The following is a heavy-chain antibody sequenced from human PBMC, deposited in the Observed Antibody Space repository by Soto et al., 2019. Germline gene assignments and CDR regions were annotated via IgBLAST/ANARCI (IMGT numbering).Heavy chain of an antibody. CDR2: IYYSGST. J-gene: IGHJ6*02. Sequence: QVQLQESGPGLVKPSQTLSLTCTVSGGSISSGDYYWSWIRQPPGKGLEWIGYIYYSGSTYYNPSLKSRLTISVDTSKNQFPLKLSSVTAADTAVYYCARINYYGSGSYGMDVWGQGTTVTVSS. CDR1: GGSISSGDYY. D-gene: IGHD3-10*01. V-gene: IGHV4-30-4*01. CDR3: ARINYYGSGSYGMDV.